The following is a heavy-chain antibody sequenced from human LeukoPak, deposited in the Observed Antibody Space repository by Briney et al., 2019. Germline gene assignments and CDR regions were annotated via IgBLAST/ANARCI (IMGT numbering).Heavy chain of an antibody. J-gene: IGHJ4*02. V-gene: IGHV1-46*01. CDR3: ARGRWSPPFDF. CDR1: GYTITSYY. Sequence: ASVKVSCKASGYTITSYYMHWVRQAPGQGLEWMGIINPSGGSTSYEQKFQGRFTMTRDMSTSTVYMELSSLRSEDTAVYYCARGRWSPPFDFWGQGTLVTVSS. CDR2: INPSGGST. D-gene: IGHD4-23*01.